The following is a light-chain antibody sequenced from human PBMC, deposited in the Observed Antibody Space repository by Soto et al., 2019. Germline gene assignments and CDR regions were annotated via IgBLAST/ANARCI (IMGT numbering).Light chain of an antibody. CDR3: QPYNNWPLT. V-gene: IGKV3-15*01. Sequence: EIVLTQSPGTLSLSPGDRATLSCRASQGVSSSYLAWYQQRPGQAPRLLIYDTSTRATGVPARFSGSRSGPEFTLTINSLQSEDFAIYYCQPYNNWPLTFGGGTKVESK. CDR2: DTS. J-gene: IGKJ4*01. CDR1: QGVSSSY.